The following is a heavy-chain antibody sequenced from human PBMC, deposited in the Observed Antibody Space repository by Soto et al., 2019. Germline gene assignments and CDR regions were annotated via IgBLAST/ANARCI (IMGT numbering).Heavy chain of an antibody. Sequence: SVKVSCKASGGTFSSHAISWVRQAPGQGLEWMGGIIPIFGTANYAQKFQGRVTITADESTSTAYMELSSLRSEDTAVYYCARDSKKPSVVRRGMDVWGKGTTVTXSS. D-gene: IGHD2-15*01. CDR1: GGTFSSHA. V-gene: IGHV1-69*13. J-gene: IGHJ6*04. CDR2: IIPIFGTA. CDR3: ARDSKKPSVVRRGMDV.